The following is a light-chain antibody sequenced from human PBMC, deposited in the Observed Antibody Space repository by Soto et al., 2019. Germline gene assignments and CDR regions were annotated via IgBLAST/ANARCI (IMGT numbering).Light chain of an antibody. CDR1: SSDVGAYNY. J-gene: IGLJ1*01. Sequence: QSVLTQPAPVSGSPGQSITISCTGTSSDVGAYNYVSWYQQHPGKAPKLMIYDVSNRPSGVSNRFSGSKSGNTASLTISWLQAEDEADYYCSSYTSSSTYVFGTGTKVTVL. CDR2: DVS. V-gene: IGLV2-14*03. CDR3: SSYTSSSTYV.